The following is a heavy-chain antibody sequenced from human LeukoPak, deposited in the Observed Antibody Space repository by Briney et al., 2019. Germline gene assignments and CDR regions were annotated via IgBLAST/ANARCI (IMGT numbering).Heavy chain of an antibody. J-gene: IGHJ3*02. V-gene: IGHV4-59*01. CDR3: ARGHSSIWHAFDI. CDR2: IYYSGST. CDR1: GGSISSYY. D-gene: IGHD6-13*01. Sequence: SETLSLTCTVSGGSISSYYWSWIRQPPGKGLEWIGYIYYSGSTNYNPSLKSRVTISLDTSQNQFSLKLSSLTAADTAVYYCARGHSSIWHAFDIWGQGTMVTVSS.